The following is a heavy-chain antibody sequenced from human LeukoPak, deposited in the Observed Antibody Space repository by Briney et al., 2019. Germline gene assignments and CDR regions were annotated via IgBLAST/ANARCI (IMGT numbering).Heavy chain of an antibody. CDR3: AREALTGGGAFDI. D-gene: IGHD7-27*01. Sequence: SETLSLTCTVSGGSISSYYWSWIRQPPGKGLEWIAYINYIGNNRYSPSLKSRVSILLDTSTNQLSLKLSSVGAAHTVVYYCAREALTGGGAFDIWGQGTMVTVSS. J-gene: IGHJ3*02. CDR1: GGSISSYY. CDR2: INYIGNN. V-gene: IGHV4-59*01.